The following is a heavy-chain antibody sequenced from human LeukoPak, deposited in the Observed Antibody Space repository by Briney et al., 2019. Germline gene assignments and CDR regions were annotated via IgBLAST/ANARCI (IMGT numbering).Heavy chain of an antibody. Sequence: SVKVSCKASGYTFTSYGISWVRQAPGQGLEWMGGIIPIFGTANYAQKFQGRVTITADESTSTAYMELSSLRSEDTAVYYCARGGEASFLDYWGQRTLVTVSS. CDR2: IIPIFGTA. D-gene: IGHD3-10*01. CDR1: GYTFTSYG. V-gene: IGHV1-69*13. J-gene: IGHJ4*02. CDR3: ARGGEASFLDY.